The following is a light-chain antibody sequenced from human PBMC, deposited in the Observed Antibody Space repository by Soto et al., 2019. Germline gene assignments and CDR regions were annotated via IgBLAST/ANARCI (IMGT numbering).Light chain of an antibody. CDR3: HQYSYSPYT. CDR1: RSVSSRY. V-gene: IGKV3-20*01. J-gene: IGKJ2*01. CDR2: GAS. Sequence: EIVLTQSPGTLSLSPGERATLSCRASRSVSSRYLAWYQQKAGQAPRLLISGASSRATGIPDRFSGSGSGTDFTLIISRLEPEDFAMYYCHQYSYSPYTFGQGTKVEIK.